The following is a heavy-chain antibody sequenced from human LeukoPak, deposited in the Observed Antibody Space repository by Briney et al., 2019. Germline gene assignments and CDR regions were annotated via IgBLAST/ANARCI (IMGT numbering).Heavy chain of an antibody. Sequence: ASVKVSCKASGYTFSDYYMHWVRQAPGQGLEWMGWISAYNGNTNYAQKLQGRVTMTTDTSTSTAYMELRSLRSDDTAVYYCARDSSGYRYYYYYGMDVWGQGTTVTVSS. CDR1: GYTFSDYY. V-gene: IGHV1-18*04. D-gene: IGHD3-22*01. CDR3: ARDSSGYRYYYYYGMDV. J-gene: IGHJ6*02. CDR2: ISAYNGNT.